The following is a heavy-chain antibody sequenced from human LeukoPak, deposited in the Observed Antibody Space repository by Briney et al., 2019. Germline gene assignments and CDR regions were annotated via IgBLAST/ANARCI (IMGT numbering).Heavy chain of an antibody. CDR3: AKSTTDY. CDR2: IKQDGSET. Sequence: GGSLRLSCAASGFTFSTYWMTWVRQAPGKGLDWVGNIKQDGSETYYADSLKGRFTISRDNAKSALYLQMNSLRAEDTAVYYCAKSTTDYWGQGTLVTVSS. J-gene: IGHJ4*02. V-gene: IGHV3-7*01. CDR1: GFTFSTYW. D-gene: IGHD1-14*01.